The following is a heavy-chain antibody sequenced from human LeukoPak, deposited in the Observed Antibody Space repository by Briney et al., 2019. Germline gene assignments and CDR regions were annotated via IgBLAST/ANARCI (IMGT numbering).Heavy chain of an antibody. D-gene: IGHD2/OR15-2a*01. CDR2: TYSGGTT. CDR3: ARDRSTSYYYYGMDV. Sequence: AGSLRLSCAASGFSISSSYMSWVRQAPGKGLEWVSVTYSGGTTYYADAVKGRFTVSRDTSKNTLYLQMNSLRAEDTSVYYCARDRSTSYYYYGMDVWGQGTTVTVSS. CDR1: GFSISSSY. J-gene: IGHJ6*02. V-gene: IGHV3-66*01.